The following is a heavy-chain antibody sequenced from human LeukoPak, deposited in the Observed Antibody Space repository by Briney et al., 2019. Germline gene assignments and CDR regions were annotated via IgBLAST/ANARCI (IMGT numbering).Heavy chain of an antibody. CDR2: IYHSGST. CDR1: GYSISSGYY. D-gene: IGHD3-9*01. V-gene: IGHV4-38-2*02. J-gene: IGHJ3*02. CDR3: ARGMTDYDILTGYYSDAFDI. Sequence: SETLSLTCTVSGYSISSGYYWGWIRQPPGKGLEWIGSIYHSGSTYYNPSLKSRVTISVDTSKNQFSLKLSSVTAADTAVYYCARGMTDYDILTGYYSDAFDIWGQGTMVTVSS.